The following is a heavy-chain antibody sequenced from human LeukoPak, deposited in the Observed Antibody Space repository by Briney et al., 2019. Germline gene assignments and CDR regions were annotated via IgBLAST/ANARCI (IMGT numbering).Heavy chain of an antibody. J-gene: IGHJ5*02. CDR1: GFTFSSYS. CDR3: ARSQLLYNWFDP. Sequence: GGSLRLSCAASGFTFSSYSMNWVRQAPGKGLEWVSSTSSSSYIYYADSVKGRFTISRDNAKNSLYLQMNSLRAEDTAVYYCARSQLLYNWFDPWGQGTLVTVSS. D-gene: IGHD2-2*01. V-gene: IGHV3-21*01. CDR2: TSSSSYI.